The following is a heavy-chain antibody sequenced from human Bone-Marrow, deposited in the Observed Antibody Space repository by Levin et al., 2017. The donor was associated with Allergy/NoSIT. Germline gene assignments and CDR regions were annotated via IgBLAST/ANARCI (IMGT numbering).Heavy chain of an antibody. CDR1: GGSISSYY. D-gene: IGHD3-10*01. Sequence: SQTLSLTCTVSGGSISSYYWSWIRQPPGKGLEWIGYIYYSGSTNYNPFLKSRVTISVDTSKNQFSLKLSSVTAADTAVYYCARSGVYGSGSYPIFYYYYGMDVWGQGTTVTVSS. V-gene: IGHV4-59*01. CDR3: ARSGVYGSGSYPIFYYYYGMDV. J-gene: IGHJ6*02. CDR2: IYYSGST.